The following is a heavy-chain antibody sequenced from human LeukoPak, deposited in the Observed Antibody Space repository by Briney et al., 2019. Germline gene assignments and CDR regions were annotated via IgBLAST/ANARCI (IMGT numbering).Heavy chain of an antibody. J-gene: IGHJ4*02. D-gene: IGHD3-22*01. CDR1: GFTFSSYW. V-gene: IGHV3-74*01. Sequence: GGSLRLSCAASGFTFSSYWMHWVRQAPGKGLVWVSRINSDGSSTSYADSVKGRFTISRDNAKNTLYLQMNSLGAEDTAVYYCARVRVNGDSSGSTGYWGQGTLVTVSS. CDR3: ARVRVNGDSSGSTGY. CDR2: INSDGSST.